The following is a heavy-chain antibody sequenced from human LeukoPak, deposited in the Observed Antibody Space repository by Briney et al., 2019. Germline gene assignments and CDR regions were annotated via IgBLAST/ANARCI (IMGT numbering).Heavy chain of an antibody. J-gene: IGHJ4*02. CDR1: GGTFSSSA. CDR3: ARAQGPSFDY. CDR2: IIPIFGSA. V-gene: IGHV1-69*13. Sequence: ASVKVSCKASGGTFSSSAISWVRQAPGQGLEWMGGIIPIFGSANYAQNFQGRVTITADESTITAYMELSSLRSEDTAVYYCARAQGPSFDYWGQGTLVTVSS.